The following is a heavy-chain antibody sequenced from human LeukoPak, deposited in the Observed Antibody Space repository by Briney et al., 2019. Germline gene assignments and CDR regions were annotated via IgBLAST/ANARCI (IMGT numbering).Heavy chain of an antibody. V-gene: IGHV4-59*08. CDR3: ARHYSGSYSVLDY. D-gene: IGHD1-26*01. CDR2: IYFSGST. CDR1: GGSIGSSY. Sequence: SETLSLTCTVSGGSIGSSYWSWIRQPPGKGLGWLGYIYFSGSTDYNPSLKSRVTISVDTSKNQFSLELSSVTAADTAVYYCARHYSGSYSVLDYWGQGTLVTVSS. J-gene: IGHJ4*02.